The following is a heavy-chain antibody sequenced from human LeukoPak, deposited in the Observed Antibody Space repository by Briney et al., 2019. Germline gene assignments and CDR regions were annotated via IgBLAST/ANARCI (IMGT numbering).Heavy chain of an antibody. V-gene: IGHV4-39*07. CDR2: IYYSGST. CDR1: GGSISSSSYY. J-gene: IGHJ3*02. CDR3: AREELGMDAFDI. D-gene: IGHD7-27*01. Sequence: NASETLSLTCTVSGGSISSSSYYWGWIRQPPGKGLEWIGSIYYSGSTYYNPSLKSRVTISVDTSKNQFSLKLSSVTAADTAMYYCAREELGMDAFDIWGQGTMVTVSS.